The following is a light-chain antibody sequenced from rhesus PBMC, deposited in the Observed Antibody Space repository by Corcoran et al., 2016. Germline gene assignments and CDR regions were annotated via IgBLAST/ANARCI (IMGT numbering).Light chain of an antibody. CDR1: INDIGGYNR. J-gene: IGLJ1*01. CDR3: SSYSTRITFI. CDR2: EVS. Sequence: QAAPTQSPSVSGSPGQSVTISCTGTINDIGGYNRVSWYQQHPGKAPKLMIYEVSERPSGVSDRFSGSKSGNTASLTISGLQADDEADYYGSSYSTRITFIFGVGTRLTVL. V-gene: IGLV2-13*03.